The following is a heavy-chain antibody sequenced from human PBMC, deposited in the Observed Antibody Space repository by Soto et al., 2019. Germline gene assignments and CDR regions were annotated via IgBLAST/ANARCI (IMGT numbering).Heavy chain of an antibody. Sequence: GWSLRLSCAASGLTFSSYSMNWVRQAPGKGLEWVSYISSSSSTIYYADSVKGRFAISRDNAKNSLYLQMNSLRAEDTAVYYCALREEYRYYYYGMDVWGQGHTVTVX. CDR1: GLTFSSYS. J-gene: IGHJ6*02. D-gene: IGHD3-3*01. CDR3: ALREEYRYYYYGMDV. CDR2: ISSSSSTI. V-gene: IGHV3-48*01.